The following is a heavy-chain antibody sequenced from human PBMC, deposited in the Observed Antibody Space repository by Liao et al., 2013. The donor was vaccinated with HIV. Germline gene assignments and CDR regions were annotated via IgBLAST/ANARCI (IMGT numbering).Heavy chain of an antibody. Sequence: QVQLQESGPGLVKPSQTLSLTCTVSGASISTGNYYWSWIRQPPGKGLEWIGYIYYSGATYYNPSLKSRLTMSVDTSKNQFSLKLSSVTAADTAVYYCARGGVVTPRQGFDYWGQGTLVTVSS. CDR2: IYYSGAT. V-gene: IGHV4-30-4*08. CDR3: ARGGVVTPRQGFDY. D-gene: IGHD3-3*01. J-gene: IGHJ4*02. CDR1: GASISTGNYY.